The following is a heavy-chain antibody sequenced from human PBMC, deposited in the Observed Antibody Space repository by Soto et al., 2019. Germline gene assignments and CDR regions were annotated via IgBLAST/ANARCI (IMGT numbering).Heavy chain of an antibody. V-gene: IGHV3-33*01. CDR2: IWSDGSRQ. CDR1: RLIFSIYD. CDR3: AGEPKGGTYDMDV. D-gene: IGHD3-16*01. J-gene: IGHJ6*02. Sequence: QVQLVESGGGVVQPGTSLRLSCAASRLIFSIYDMHWVRQAPGKGLEWVALIWSDGSRQYYGDSVKGRFTISRDNSKNTLYLQINSLRVEDTAVYYCAGEPKGGTYDMDVWGQGTTVTVSS.